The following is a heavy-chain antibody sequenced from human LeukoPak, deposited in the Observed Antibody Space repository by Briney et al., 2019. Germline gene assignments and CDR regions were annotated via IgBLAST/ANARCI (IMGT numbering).Heavy chain of an antibody. J-gene: IGHJ3*02. V-gene: IGHV4-4*07. CDR2: IYTSGST. CDR1: GGSISSYY. Sequence: SETLSLTCTVSGGSISSYYWSWIRQPAGKGLEWIGRIYTSGSTNYNPPHNSRVTMSVDTSKNQLSLKLSSVTAADTAVYYCARQVPGDDAFDIWGQGTMVTVSS. CDR3: ARQVPGDDAFDI.